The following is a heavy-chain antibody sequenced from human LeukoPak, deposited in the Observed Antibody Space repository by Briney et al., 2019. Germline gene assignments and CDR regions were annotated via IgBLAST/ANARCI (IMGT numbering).Heavy chain of an antibody. D-gene: IGHD3-10*01. V-gene: IGHV3-7*03. Sequence: GGSLRLSCAASGFSFSSYWMSWVRQAPGKGLEWVANIKQDGSEKYYVDSVKGRFTISRDNAKNSLYLQMNSLRAEDTAVYYCATWSHYGSGPAWGQGTLVTVSS. J-gene: IGHJ5*02. CDR2: IKQDGSEK. CDR3: ATWSHYGSGPA. CDR1: GFSFSSYW.